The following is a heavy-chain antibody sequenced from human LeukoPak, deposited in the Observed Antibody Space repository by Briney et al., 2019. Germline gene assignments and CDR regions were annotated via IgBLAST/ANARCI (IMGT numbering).Heavy chain of an antibody. Sequence: GGSLRLSCAASGFTFSNYALHWVRQAPGKGLEWVAVISFDGTHDFYADSVKGRFTISRDNSKNTLYLQMNSLRADDTAVYYCARARATVTRISSFDIWGQGTMVTVSS. D-gene: IGHD4-17*01. CDR1: GFTFSNYA. CDR2: ISFDGTHD. V-gene: IGHV3-30*04. J-gene: IGHJ3*02. CDR3: ARARATVTRISSFDI.